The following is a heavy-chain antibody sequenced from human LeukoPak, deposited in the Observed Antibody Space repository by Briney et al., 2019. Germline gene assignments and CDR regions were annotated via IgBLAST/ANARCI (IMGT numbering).Heavy chain of an antibody. CDR3: AKESLVPAADDFDY. CDR1: GFTFSSYW. CDR2: ISSSSGVI. D-gene: IGHD2-2*01. V-gene: IGHV3-23*01. Sequence: GGSLRLSCAASGFTFSSYWMHWVRQAPGKGLEWISYISSSSGVIYYADSVKGRFTISRDNSKNTLYLQMNSLRAEDTAVYYCAKESLVPAADDFDYWGQGTLVTVSS. J-gene: IGHJ4*02.